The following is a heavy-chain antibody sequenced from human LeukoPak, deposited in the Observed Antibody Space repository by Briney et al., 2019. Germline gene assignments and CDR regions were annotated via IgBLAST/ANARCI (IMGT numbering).Heavy chain of an antibody. D-gene: IGHD7-27*01. CDR3: ARDGENHYYDY. J-gene: IGHJ4*02. CDR2: IYSGGTI. Sequence: PGGFLRLSCAASGFTVSSNHNHMSWVRQAPGKGLEWGSVIYSGGTIFYADSVKGRFTITRDNSKNTVYLEMNSRRAEDTAVYYCARDGENHYYDYWGQGTLVTVST. CDR1: GFTVSSNH. V-gene: IGHV3-66*01.